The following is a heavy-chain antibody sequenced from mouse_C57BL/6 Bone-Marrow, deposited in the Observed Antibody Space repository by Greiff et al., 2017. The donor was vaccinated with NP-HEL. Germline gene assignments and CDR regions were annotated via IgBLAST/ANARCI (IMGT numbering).Heavy chain of an antibody. Sequence: DVQLQESGPGLVKPSQSLSLTCSVTGYSITSGYYWNWIRQFPGNKLEWMGYISYDGSNNYNPSLKNRISITRDTSKNQFFLKLNSVTTEDTATYYCARDDGYYEFAYWGQGTLVTVSA. CDR1: GYSITSGYY. D-gene: IGHD2-3*01. V-gene: IGHV3-6*01. CDR2: ISYDGSN. J-gene: IGHJ3*01. CDR3: ARDDGYYEFAY.